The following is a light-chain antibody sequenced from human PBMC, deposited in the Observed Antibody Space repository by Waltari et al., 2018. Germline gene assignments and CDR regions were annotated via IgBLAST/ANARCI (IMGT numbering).Light chain of an antibody. CDR3: QEFYGSLSRT. Sequence: DIQMTQSPSSLSASVGDTITITCRASQDIGPSLAWYQQKPGTAPKLLVFVASRLQGGVPSRFSGNGSGTDFSLTIRSLQPEDFATYYCQEFYGSLSRTFSGGTKVDIK. CDR1: QDIGPS. CDR2: VAS. J-gene: IGKJ4*01. V-gene: IGKV1-NL1*01.